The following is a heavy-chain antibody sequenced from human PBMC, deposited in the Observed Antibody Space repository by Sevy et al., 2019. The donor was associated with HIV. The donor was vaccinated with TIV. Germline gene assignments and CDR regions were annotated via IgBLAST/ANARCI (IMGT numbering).Heavy chain of an antibody. J-gene: IGHJ4*02. CDR3: ARSEWLRLDYFDY. V-gene: IGHV3-7*03. CDR2: IKQDGSEK. CDR1: GFTFSSYW. D-gene: IGHD5-12*01. Sequence: GESLKISCAVSGFTFSSYWMSWVRQAPGKGLEWVANIKQDGSEKYYVDSVKGRFTISRDNAKNSLYLQMNSLRAEDTAVYYCARSEWLRLDYFDYWGQGTLVTVSS.